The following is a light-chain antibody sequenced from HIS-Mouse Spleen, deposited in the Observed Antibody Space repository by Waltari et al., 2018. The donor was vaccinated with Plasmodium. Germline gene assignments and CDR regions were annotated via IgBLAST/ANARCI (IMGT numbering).Light chain of an antibody. J-gene: IGLJ2*01. CDR3: GTWDSSLSAGVV. CDR2: DNN. Sequence: QSVLTQPPSVSAAPGQKVTIPCSGSSPNIGNNYVPGYQQLPGTAPQLLLYDNNKRPSGIPDRFSGSKSGTSATLGITGLQTGDEADYYCGTWDSSLSAGVVFGGGTKLTVL. CDR1: SPNIGNNY. V-gene: IGLV1-51*01.